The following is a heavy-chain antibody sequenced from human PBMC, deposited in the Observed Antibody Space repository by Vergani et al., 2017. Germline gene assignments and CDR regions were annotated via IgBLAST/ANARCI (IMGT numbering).Heavy chain of an antibody. CDR3: ARPNYYDSSGYVDY. D-gene: IGHD3-22*01. V-gene: IGHV3-21*01. J-gene: IGHJ4*02. CDR1: GFTFSSYA. Sequence: VQLVESGGGVVQPGRSLRLSCAASGFTFSSYAMHWVRQAPGKGLEWVSSISSSSSYIYYADSVKGRFTISRDNAKNSLYLQMNSLRAEDTAVYYCARPNYYDSSGYVDYWGQGTLVTVSS. CDR2: ISSSSSYI.